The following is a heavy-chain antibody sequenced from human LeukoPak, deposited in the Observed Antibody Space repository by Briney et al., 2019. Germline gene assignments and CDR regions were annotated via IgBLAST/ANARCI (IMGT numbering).Heavy chain of an antibody. CDR2: MNPNSGNT. CDR3: ARRYSYGYLHYYYYMDV. D-gene: IGHD5-18*01. V-gene: IGHV1-8*02. Sequence: GASVKVSCKPSGYTFTAYYLHWVRQTPGQGLEWMGWMNPNSGNTGYAQKFQGRVTMTRNTSISTAYMELSSLRSEDAAVYYCARRYSYGYLHYYYYMDVWGKGTTVTISS. J-gene: IGHJ6*03. CDR1: GYTFTAYY.